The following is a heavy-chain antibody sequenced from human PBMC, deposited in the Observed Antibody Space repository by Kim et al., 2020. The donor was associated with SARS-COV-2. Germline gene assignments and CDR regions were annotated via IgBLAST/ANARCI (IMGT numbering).Heavy chain of an antibody. D-gene: IGHD1-26*01. Sequence: ASVKVSCKVSGYTLTELSMHWVRQAPGKGLEWMGGFDPEDGETIYAQKFQGRVTMTEDTSTDTAYMELSSLRSEDTAVYYCATHPYSGSYYPHYYYGMDVWGQGTTVTVSS. CDR1: GYTLTELS. CDR2: FDPEDGET. CDR3: ATHPYSGSYYPHYYYGMDV. V-gene: IGHV1-24*01. J-gene: IGHJ6*02.